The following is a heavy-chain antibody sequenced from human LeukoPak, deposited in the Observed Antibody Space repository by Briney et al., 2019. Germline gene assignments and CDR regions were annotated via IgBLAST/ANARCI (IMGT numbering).Heavy chain of an antibody. V-gene: IGHV4-59*08. D-gene: IGHD1-26*01. J-gene: IGHJ4*02. CDR3: ARYFPNSGSYFDY. CDR2: IYYSGST. Sequence: SESLSLTCTVSGGSISSYYWSWIRQPPGNGLEWIGYIYYSGSTNYNPSLKSRVTISVDTSKNQFSLKLSSVTAADTAVYYCARYFPNSGSYFDYWGQGTLVTVSS. CDR1: GGSISSYY.